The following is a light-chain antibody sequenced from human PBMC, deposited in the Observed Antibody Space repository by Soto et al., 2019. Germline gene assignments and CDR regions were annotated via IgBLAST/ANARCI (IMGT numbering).Light chain of an antibody. CDR3: QQYGSSPGT. J-gene: IGKJ1*01. CDR1: QSVSSSY. CDR2: GAS. Sequence: EIVLTQSPGTLSLSPGERATLSCRASQSVSSSYLAWYQKKPGQAPRLLIYGASSRATGIPDRFSGSGSGTDFTLTISRLEREDFAVYYCQQYGSSPGTFGQGTKVEIK. V-gene: IGKV3-20*01.